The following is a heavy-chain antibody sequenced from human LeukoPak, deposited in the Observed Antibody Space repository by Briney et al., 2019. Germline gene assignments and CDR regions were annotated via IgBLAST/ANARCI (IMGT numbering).Heavy chain of an antibody. Sequence: RASKTLSLTCTVSGDSISSYYWSWIRQPPGKGLEWIGYIYYSGSTNYNPSLKSRVTISGETSKNQFSLKLSSVTAADTAVYYCARVSGWYRGVFDIWGQGTMVTVSS. CDR3: ARVSGWYRGVFDI. V-gene: IGHV4-59*01. CDR2: IYYSGST. D-gene: IGHD6-19*01. J-gene: IGHJ3*02. CDR1: GDSISSYY.